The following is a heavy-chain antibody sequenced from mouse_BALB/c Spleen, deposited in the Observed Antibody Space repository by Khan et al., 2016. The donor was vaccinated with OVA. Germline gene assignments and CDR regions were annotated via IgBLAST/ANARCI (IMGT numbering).Heavy chain of an antibody. Sequence: VQLQQSGPDLVKPGASVKMSCKASGYSFTGYYMNWVKQSHGKSLECIGRVNPNTGNTNYNQKFRGKAILIVDTSSSTAYMELRSLTSEDSAVYYCARGYDVFAYWGQGTLVTVSA. D-gene: IGHD2-14*01. CDR2: VNPNTGNT. CDR1: GYSFTGYY. CDR3: ARGYDVFAY. V-gene: IGHV1-26*01. J-gene: IGHJ3*01.